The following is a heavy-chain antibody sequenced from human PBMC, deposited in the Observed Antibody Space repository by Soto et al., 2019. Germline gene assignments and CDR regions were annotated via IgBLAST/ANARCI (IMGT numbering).Heavy chain of an antibody. D-gene: IGHD2-15*01. CDR1: GGTFSSYA. Sequence: SVKVSCKASGGTFSSYAISWVRQAPGQGLEWMGGIIPIFGTANYAQKFQGRVTITADESTSTAYMELSSLRSEDTAVYYCARTAVGCFWFDPWGQGTLVTVSS. J-gene: IGHJ5*02. CDR3: ARTAVGCFWFDP. CDR2: IIPIFGTA. V-gene: IGHV1-69*13.